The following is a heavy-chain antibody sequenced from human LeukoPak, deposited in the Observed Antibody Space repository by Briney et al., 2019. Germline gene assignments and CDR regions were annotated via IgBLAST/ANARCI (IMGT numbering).Heavy chain of an antibody. CDR2: INHSGST. Sequence: SETLSLTCAVYGGSFSGYYWSWIRQPPGKGLEWIGEINHSGSTNYNPSLKSRVTISVDTSKNQLSLKLSSVTAADTAVYYCARSAGYSSGWPFDYWGQGTLVTVSS. J-gene: IGHJ4*02. CDR3: ARSAGYSSGWPFDY. V-gene: IGHV4-34*01. CDR1: GGSFSGYY. D-gene: IGHD6-19*01.